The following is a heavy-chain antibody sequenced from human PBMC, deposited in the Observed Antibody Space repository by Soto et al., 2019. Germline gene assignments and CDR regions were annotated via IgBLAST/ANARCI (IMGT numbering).Heavy chain of an antibody. CDR2: IYGSGAV. CDR1: GFTVRGSA. Sequence: EVQLVESGGGLVQPGRSLRLSCAASGFTVRGSAMHWVRQVKGGGLEWVAGIYGSGAVGYVGAVRGRFTISRDVAKNSLHLQMNSLTIEDTALYYCVGEILSGGADVWGQGPTVTVSS. J-gene: IGHJ6*02. CDR3: VGEILSGGADV. D-gene: IGHD3-10*01. V-gene: IGHV3-9*01.